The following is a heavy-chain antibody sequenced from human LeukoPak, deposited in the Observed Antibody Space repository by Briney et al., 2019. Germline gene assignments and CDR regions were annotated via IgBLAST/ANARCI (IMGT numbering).Heavy chain of an antibody. CDR3: ARGVDSTLDY. Sequence: SQTLSLTCAISGDSVSTINAAWNWIRQSPSRGLEWLGRTYYRSKWYIDYAVSVKSRITINPDTSKNHFSLQLNSVTPEDTAVYYCARGVDSTLDYWGQGTLVTVSS. CDR2: TYYRSKWYI. J-gene: IGHJ4*02. D-gene: IGHD5-12*01. CDR1: GDSVSTINAA. V-gene: IGHV6-1*01.